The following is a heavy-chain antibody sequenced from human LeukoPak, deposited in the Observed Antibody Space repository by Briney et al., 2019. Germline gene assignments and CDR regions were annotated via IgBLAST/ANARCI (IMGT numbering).Heavy chain of an antibody. CDR3: ARQTTGGYSRSSGRFDY. CDR1: GVSISTSIYY. CDR2: IYYTGST. V-gene: IGHV4-39*01. J-gene: IGHJ4*02. D-gene: IGHD3-22*01. Sequence: SETLSLTCTVSGVSISTSIYYWGWIRQPPGKGLEWIGSIYYTGSTSYNPSLKKRVTISVDTSKNQLSLKLRSVTSADTAVYYCARQTTGGYSRSSGRFDYWGQGTLVTVSS.